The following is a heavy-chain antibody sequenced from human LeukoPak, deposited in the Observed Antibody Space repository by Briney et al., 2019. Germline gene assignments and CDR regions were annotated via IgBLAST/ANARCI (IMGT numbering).Heavy chain of an antibody. V-gene: IGHV1-2*02. D-gene: IGHD3-10*01. CDR1: GYTFTGYY. J-gene: IGHJ5*02. Sequence: ASVKVSCKASGYTFTGYYMHWVRQAPGQGLEWMGWINPNSGGTNYAQKFQGRVTMTRDTSISTAYMELSRLRSDDTAVYYCARAPMVRGVIIYNWFDPWGQGTLVTVSS. CDR2: INPNSGGT. CDR3: ARAPMVRGVIIYNWFDP.